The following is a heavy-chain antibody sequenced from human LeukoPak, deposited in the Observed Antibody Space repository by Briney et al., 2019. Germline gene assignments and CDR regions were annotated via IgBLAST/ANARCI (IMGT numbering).Heavy chain of an antibody. D-gene: IGHD3-22*01. CDR2: IYYSGST. CDR1: GGSISSYY. Sequence: SETLSLTCTVSGGSISSYYWSWIRQPPGKGLEWSGYIYYSGSTNYNPSLKSRVTISLDTSKNQFSLKLSSVRAADTAVYYCAASTSYYYDTNTEALDYWGQGTLVTVSS. CDR3: AASTSYYYDTNTEALDY. V-gene: IGHV4-59*01. J-gene: IGHJ4*02.